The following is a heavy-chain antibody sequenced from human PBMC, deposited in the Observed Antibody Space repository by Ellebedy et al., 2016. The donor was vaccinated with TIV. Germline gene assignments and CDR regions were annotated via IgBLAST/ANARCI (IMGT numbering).Heavy chain of an antibody. Sequence: GGSLRLXXVASGFSFSSYAMSWVRLAPGKGLAWVSGVSGSGATTNYAESAKGRFSISRDSSKSTLFLQMSSLTADDTAVYYCATGSPYASGNSRVCWFDPWGQGTMVTVSS. V-gene: IGHV3-23*01. CDR1: GFSFSSYA. J-gene: IGHJ5*02. CDR3: ATGSPYASGNSRVCWFDP. CDR2: VSGSGATT. D-gene: IGHD3-10*01.